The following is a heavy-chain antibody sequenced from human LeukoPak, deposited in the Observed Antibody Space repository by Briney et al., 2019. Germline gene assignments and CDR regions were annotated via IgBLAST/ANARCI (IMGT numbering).Heavy chain of an antibody. CDR1: GGSISSGGYS. CDR2: IYHSGST. V-gene: IGHV4-30-2*01. J-gene: IGHJ5*02. D-gene: IGHD3-3*01. Sequence: SETLSLTCAVSGGSISSGGYSWSWIRQPPGKGLEWIGYIYHSGSTNYNPSLKSRVTISVDTSKNQFSLKLSSVTAADTAVYYCARGNVLRFLEWLYINWFDPWGQGTLVTVSS. CDR3: ARGNVLRFLEWLYINWFDP.